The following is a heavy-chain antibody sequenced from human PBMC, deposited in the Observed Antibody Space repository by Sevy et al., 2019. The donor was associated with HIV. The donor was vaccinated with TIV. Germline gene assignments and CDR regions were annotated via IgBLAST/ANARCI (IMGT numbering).Heavy chain of an antibody. D-gene: IGHD7-27*01. J-gene: IGHJ4*02. CDR3: ARASTGDLKDY. V-gene: IGHV3-53*01. CDR1: GFTVSSNY. CDR2: IYSGGST. Sequence: GGSLTLSCAASGFTVSSNYMSWVRHAPGKGLEWVSVIYSGGSTYYADSVNGRFTISRDNSKNTLYLQMNSLRAEDTAVYYCARASTGDLKDYWGQGTLVTVSS.